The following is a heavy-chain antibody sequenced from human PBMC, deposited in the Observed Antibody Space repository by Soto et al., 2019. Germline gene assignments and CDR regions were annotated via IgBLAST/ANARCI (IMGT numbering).Heavy chain of an antibody. CDR1: GFTFSSYS. CDR3: ARDPSDCSSTSCWGYYALDV. V-gene: IGHV3-21*01. CDR2: ISSSGTYI. J-gene: IGHJ6*02. D-gene: IGHD2-2*01. Sequence: GGSLRLSCAASGFTFSSYSMNWVRQAPGKGLEWVSSISSSGTYIHYADSLKGRFTISRDNAKNSLYLQMISLRAEDTAVYYCARDPSDCSSTSCWGYYALDVWGQGTTVTVS.